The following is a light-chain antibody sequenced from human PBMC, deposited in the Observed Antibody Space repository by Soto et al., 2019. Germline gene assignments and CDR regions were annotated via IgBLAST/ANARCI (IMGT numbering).Light chain of an antibody. Sequence: EIVLTQSPTTLSLSPVERATLSCMAIQSVNSNLAWYQQKPGQAPRLLISGASTRVAGIPARFSGSGSGTEFSLTISSLQSEDFAVYYCQQYNNRPPDTFGQGTKVDIK. CDR3: QQYNNRPPDT. CDR2: GAS. J-gene: IGKJ2*01. CDR1: QSVNSN. V-gene: IGKV3-15*01.